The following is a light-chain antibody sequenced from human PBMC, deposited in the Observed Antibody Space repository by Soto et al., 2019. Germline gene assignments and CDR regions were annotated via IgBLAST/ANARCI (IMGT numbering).Light chain of an antibody. CDR1: QSVNNN. CDR3: QQYNNWPLT. CDR2: GAS. V-gene: IGKV3-15*01. Sequence: EIEMTQSPATLSVSPGERATLSCRASQSVNNNLAWYQQKPGQAPRLLIYGASARATGIPARFSGSGSGTEFTLTISSLQSEDFAVYYCQQYNNWPLTFGGGTKVEIK. J-gene: IGKJ4*01.